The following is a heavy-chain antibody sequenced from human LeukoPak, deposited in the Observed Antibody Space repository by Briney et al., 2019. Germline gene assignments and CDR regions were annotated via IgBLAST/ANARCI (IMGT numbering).Heavy chain of an antibody. CDR3: ARTGIAAADTDY. J-gene: IGHJ4*02. CDR2: INPYSGGT. V-gene: IGHV1-2*06. D-gene: IGHD6-13*01. Sequence: ASVKVSCKASGYTFTRYYIHWVRQAPGQGLEWMGRINPYSGGTNYEQKFQGRVTMTREMSISTAYMDLSRLRSDDTAVYYCARTGIAAADTDYWGQGTLVTVSS. CDR1: GYTFTRYY.